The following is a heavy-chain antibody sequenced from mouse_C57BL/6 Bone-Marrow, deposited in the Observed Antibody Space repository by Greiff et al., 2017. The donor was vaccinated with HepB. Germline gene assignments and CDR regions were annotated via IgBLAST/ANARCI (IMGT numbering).Heavy chain of an antibody. V-gene: IGHV1-59*01. CDR3: ARRVGPGDY. CDR1: GYTFTSYW. Sequence: VQLQQPGAELVRPGTSVKLSCKASGYTFTSYWMHWVKQRPGQGLEWIGVIDPSDSYTNYNQKFKGKATLTVDTSSSTAYMQLSSLTSEDSAVYYCARRVGPGDYWGQGTTLTVSS. J-gene: IGHJ2*01. D-gene: IGHD1-1*02. CDR2: IDPSDSYT.